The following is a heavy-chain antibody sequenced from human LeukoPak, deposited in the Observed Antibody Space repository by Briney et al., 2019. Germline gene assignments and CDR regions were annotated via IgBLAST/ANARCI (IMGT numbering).Heavy chain of an antibody. D-gene: IGHD2/OR15-2a*01. CDR3: AKAFFYYFGY. J-gene: IGHJ4*02. V-gene: IGHV3-30*18. CDR1: GFTFSSYD. Sequence: GGSLRLSCAASGFTFSSYDMHWVRQAPGKGLEWVAVISYDGFNKNYADSVKGRFTISRDNSKNTLYLQMNSLRAEDTAVYYCAKAFFYYFGYWGQGTLVTVSS. CDR2: ISYDGFNK.